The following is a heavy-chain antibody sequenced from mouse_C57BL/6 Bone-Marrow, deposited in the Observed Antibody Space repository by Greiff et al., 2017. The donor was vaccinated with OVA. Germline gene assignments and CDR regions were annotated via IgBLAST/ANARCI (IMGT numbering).Heavy chain of an antibody. CDR2: LYPGDGDT. J-gene: IGHJ2*01. Sequence: QVQLKESGPELVKPGASVKLSCTASGYAFSSSWMNWVNQRPGKGLEWIGQLYPGDGDTNYNGTFKGRATLTADKSSSTAYMQLSSLTSEDSAGYCCGRRYYFDYWGQGTTLTVSS. CDR3: GRRYYFDY. CDR1: GYAFSSSW. V-gene: IGHV1-82*01.